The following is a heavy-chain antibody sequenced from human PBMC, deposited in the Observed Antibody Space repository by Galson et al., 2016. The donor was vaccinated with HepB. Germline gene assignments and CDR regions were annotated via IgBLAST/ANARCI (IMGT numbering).Heavy chain of an antibody. D-gene: IGHD6-19*01. CDR1: GFSFSNCD. V-gene: IGHV3-13*01. CDR2: IYTAGDT. CDR3: ARGSYSSDWYRSSAYDFGMDV. Sequence: SLRLSCAASGFSFSNCDTYWVRQAPGKGLEWVSSIYTAGDTYYQDSVEGRFTVSRENGKDSLYLHMKSLRAGDTAVYFCARGSYSSDWYRSSAYDFGMDVWGKGTPVTVSS. J-gene: IGHJ6*04.